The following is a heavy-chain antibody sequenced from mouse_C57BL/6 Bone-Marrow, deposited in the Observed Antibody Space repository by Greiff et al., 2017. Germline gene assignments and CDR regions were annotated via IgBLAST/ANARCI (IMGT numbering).Heavy chain of an antibody. CDR1: GYTLTDYN. Sequence: EVQLVQSGPELVKPGASVKIPCTASGYTLTDYNMDWVKQSHGKSLEWIGDINPNNGGTIYTQKFKGKATLTVAESSSTAYMGLRSLTSEDTAVYYCARAANLGIYYYGSSPFYFDYWGQGTTLTVSS. CDR3: ARAANLGIYYYGSSPFYFDY. CDR2: INPNNGGT. J-gene: IGHJ2*01. D-gene: IGHD1-1*01. V-gene: IGHV1-18*01.